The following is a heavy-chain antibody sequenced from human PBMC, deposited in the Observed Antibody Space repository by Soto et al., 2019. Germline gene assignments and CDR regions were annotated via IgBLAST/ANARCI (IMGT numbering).Heavy chain of an antibody. J-gene: IGHJ3*01. Sequence: QVQLVQSGAEMKKPGASVKVSCKASGYTFTGYYMHWVRQAPGQGLEWMGWINPSSGGTNYAQTFQGWVTMTTDTSISTAYMEVSRLKSDDTAVYYCASGDSGSSALFALDFWGQGTMVTVSS. CDR2: INPSSGGT. V-gene: IGHV1-2*04. CDR1: GYTFTGYY. D-gene: IGHD6-6*01. CDR3: ASGDSGSSALFALDF.